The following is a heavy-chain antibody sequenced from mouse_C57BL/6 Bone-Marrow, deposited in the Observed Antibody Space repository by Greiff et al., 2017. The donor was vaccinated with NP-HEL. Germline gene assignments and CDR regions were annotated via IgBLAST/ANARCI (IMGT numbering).Heavy chain of an antibody. Sequence: VQLKESGPELVKPGASVKIPCKASGYTFTDYNMDWVKQSHGKSLEWIGDINPNNGGTIYNQKFKGKATLTVDKSSSTAYMELRSLTSEDTAVYYCAGESHYGSSYGYFDVWGTGTTVTVSS. J-gene: IGHJ1*03. CDR2: INPNNGGT. D-gene: IGHD1-1*01. V-gene: IGHV1-18*01. CDR1: GYTFTDYN. CDR3: AGESHYGSSYGYFDV.